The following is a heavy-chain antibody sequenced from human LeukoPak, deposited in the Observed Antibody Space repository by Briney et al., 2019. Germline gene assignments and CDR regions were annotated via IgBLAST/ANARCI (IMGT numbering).Heavy chain of an antibody. Sequence: ASVKVSCKASGYTFTSYDVNWVRQAPGQGLEWMGGIIPIFGTANYAQKFQGRVTITADESTSTAYMELSSLRSEDTAVYYCARDRAASYYFDYWGQGTLVTVSS. CDR3: ARDRAASYYFDY. CDR2: IIPIFGTA. V-gene: IGHV1-69*13. CDR1: GYTFTSYD. J-gene: IGHJ4*02. D-gene: IGHD6-25*01.